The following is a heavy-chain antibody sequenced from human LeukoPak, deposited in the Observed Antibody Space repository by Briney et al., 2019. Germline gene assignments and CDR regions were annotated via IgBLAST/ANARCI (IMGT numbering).Heavy chain of an antibody. CDR3: ARSMVRGVPGPAEGFDP. CDR2: IKQDGSEK. D-gene: IGHD3-10*01. CDR1: GFTFSSYW. Sequence: GGSLRLSCAASGFTFSSYWMSWVRQAPGKGLELVANIKQDGSEKYYVDSVKGRFTISRDNAKNSLYLQMNSLRAEDTAVYYCARSMVRGVPGPAEGFDPWGQGTLVTVSS. J-gene: IGHJ5*02. V-gene: IGHV3-7*05.